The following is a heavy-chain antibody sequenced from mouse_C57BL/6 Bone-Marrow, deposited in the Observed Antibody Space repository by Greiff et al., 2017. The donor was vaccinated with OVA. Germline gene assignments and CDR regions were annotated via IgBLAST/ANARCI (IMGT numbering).Heavy chain of an antibody. Sequence: EVQGVESGAELVRPGASVKLSCTASGFNIKDDYMHWVKQRPEQGLEWIGWIDPENGDTEYASKFQGKATITADTSSNTAYLQLSSLTSEDTAVYYCTTSGSSIYFDYWGQGTTLTVSS. D-gene: IGHD1-1*01. CDR1: GFNIKDDY. V-gene: IGHV14-4*01. CDR3: TTSGSSIYFDY. CDR2: IDPENGDT. J-gene: IGHJ2*01.